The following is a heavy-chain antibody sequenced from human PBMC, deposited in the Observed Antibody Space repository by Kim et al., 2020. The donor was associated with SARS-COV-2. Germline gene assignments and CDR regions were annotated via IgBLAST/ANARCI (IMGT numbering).Heavy chain of an antibody. D-gene: IGHD2-2*01. CDR2: INSDGSST. J-gene: IGHJ6*02. V-gene: IGHV3-74*01. CDR3: ARGVVRSQGYYYYGMDV. Sequence: GGSLRLSCAASGFTFSSYWMHWVRQAPGKGLVWVSRINSDGSSTSYADSVKGRFTISRDNAKNTLYLQMNSLRAEDTAVYYCARGVVRSQGYYYYGMDVWGQGTTVTVSS. CDR1: GFTFSSYW.